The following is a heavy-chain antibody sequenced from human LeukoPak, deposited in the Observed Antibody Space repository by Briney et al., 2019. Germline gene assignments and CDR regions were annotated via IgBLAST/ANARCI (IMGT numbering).Heavy chain of an antibody. V-gene: IGHV1-69*05. D-gene: IGHD3-22*01. CDR2: IIPIFGTA. J-gene: IGHJ4*02. Sequence: ASVKVSCKASGGTFSSYAISWVRQAPGQGLEWMGGIIPIFGTANYAQKFQGRVTITTDESTSTAYMELSSLRSEDTAVNYCARGLYYDSSGYYGYWGQGTLVTVSS. CDR3: ARGLYYDSSGYYGY. CDR1: GGTFSSYA.